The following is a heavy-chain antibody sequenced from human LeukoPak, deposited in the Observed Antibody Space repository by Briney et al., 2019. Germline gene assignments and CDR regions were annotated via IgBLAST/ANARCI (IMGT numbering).Heavy chain of an antibody. J-gene: IGHJ4*02. V-gene: IGHV3-21*01. Sequence: GGSLRLSCAASGFTFRSYSMNWVRQAPGKGMEWVSSISSSSYIYYADSVKGRFTISRDNAKNPLYLQMNSLRAEDMAVYYCAREGGLGYCSSTSCYLGFWGQGTLVTVSS. CDR2: ISSSSYI. D-gene: IGHD2-2*01. CDR3: AREGGLGYCSSTSCYLGF. CDR1: GFTFRSYS.